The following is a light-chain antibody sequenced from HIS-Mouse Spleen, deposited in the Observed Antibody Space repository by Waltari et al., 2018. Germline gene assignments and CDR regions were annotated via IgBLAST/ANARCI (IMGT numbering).Light chain of an antibody. CDR3: CSYAGSYTLV. Sequence: QSALPQPRAVSGAPGQSGTISCTGTSSDVGGYHFASWYQQHPAKAPKLMIYDVSKRPSGVPDRFSGSKSGNTASLTISGLQAEDEADYYCCSYAGSYTLVFGGGTKLTVL. CDR2: DVS. CDR1: SSDVGGYHF. J-gene: IGLJ2*01. V-gene: IGLV2-11*01.